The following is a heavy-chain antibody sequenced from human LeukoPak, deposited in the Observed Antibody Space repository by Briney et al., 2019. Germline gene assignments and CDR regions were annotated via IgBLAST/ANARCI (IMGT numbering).Heavy chain of an antibody. CDR1: EYTFTGKF. D-gene: IGHD3/OR15-3a*01. CDR2: IDPNSGGT. CDR3: ARDREGLAYFDY. V-gene: IGHV1-2*02. Sequence: ASVKVSCKASEYTFTGKFIHWVRQAPGQGLEWMGWIDPNSGGTDYAQKFRGRVTMTRDTSTSTAYMDLSSLISDDTAVYYCARDREGLAYFDYWGQGTLVTVSS. J-gene: IGHJ4*02.